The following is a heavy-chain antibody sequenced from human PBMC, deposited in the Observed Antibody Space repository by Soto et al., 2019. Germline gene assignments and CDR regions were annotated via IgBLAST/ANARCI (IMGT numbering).Heavy chain of an antibody. V-gene: IGHV3-74*01. CDR1: GFTFSSCW. D-gene: IGHD3-3*01. Sequence: PGGSLRLSCAASGFTFSSCWMHWVRQAPGKGLVWVSRIDSDGSGTSYADSVKGRFTISRDNAKNSLYLQMNSLRAEDTAVYYCVLEWNHDYWGQGTLVTVSS. J-gene: IGHJ4*02. CDR3: VLEWNHDY. CDR2: IDSDGSGT.